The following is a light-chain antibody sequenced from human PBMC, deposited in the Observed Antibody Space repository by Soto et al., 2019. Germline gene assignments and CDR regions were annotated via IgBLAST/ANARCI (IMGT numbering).Light chain of an antibody. CDR2: RND. Sequence: QSELQKPPSASGAHGETGPISCTTSTTRSGSNYVYWYQQLPGTAPKLLIYRNDQRPSGVPDRFSGSKSGTSASLAISGLRSEDEADYFCATWHARLRFYVFGPGTTVPVL. V-gene: IGLV1-47*01. J-gene: IGLJ1*01. CDR3: ATWHARLRFYV. CDR1: TTRSGSNY.